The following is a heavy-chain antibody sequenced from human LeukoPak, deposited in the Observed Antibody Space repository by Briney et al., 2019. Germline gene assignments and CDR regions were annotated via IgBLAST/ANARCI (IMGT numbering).Heavy chain of an antibody. J-gene: IGHJ6*02. CDR3: ARETTVAVNYGMDV. D-gene: IGHD4-23*01. V-gene: IGHV4-31*03. CDR2: IYYSGST. CDR1: GGSISSGGYY. Sequence: SETLSLTCTVSGGSISSGGYYWSWIRQHPGKGLEWIGYIYYSGSTYYNPSLKSRVTISVDTSKNQFSLKLSSATAADTAVYYCARETTVAVNYGMDVWGQGTTVTVSS.